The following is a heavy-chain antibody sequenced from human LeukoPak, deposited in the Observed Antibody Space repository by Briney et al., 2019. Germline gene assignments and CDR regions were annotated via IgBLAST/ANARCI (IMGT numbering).Heavy chain of an antibody. CDR2: ISYVGSNK. CDR3: ARPPYGDYDGSPYYFDY. V-gene: IGHV3-30-3*01. CDR1: GFTFSSYA. J-gene: IGHJ4*02. Sequence: GGSLRLSCAAPGFTFSSYAMHWVRQAPGKGLEWVAVISYVGSNKYYADSVKGRFTISRDNSKNTLYLQMNSLRAEDTAVYYCARPPYGDYDGSPYYFDYWGQGTLVTVSS. D-gene: IGHD4-17*01.